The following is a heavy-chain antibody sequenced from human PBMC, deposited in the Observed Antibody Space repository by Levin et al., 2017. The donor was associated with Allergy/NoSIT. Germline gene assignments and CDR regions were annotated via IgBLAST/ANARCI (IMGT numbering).Heavy chain of an antibody. CDR3: ARASHYYGSGSYSRADYYYGMDV. J-gene: IGHJ6*02. V-gene: IGHV1-46*01. CDR2: INPSGGST. Sequence: GASVKVSCKASGYTFTSYYMHWVRQAPGQGLEWMGIINPSGGSTSYAQKFQGRVTMTRDTSTSTVYMELSSLRSEDTAVYYCARASHYYGSGSYSRADYYYGMDVWGQGTTVTVSS. CDR1: GYTFTSYY. D-gene: IGHD3-10*01.